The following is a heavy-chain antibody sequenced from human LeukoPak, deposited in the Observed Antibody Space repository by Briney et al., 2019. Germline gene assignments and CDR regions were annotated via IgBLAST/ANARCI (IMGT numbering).Heavy chain of an antibody. Sequence: GSLILSCSASGFIFDSYAMHWVRQAPGKGLEWVGRITSSTDGGTTDYAAPVKGRFTISRDDSKNTLYLQLNSLKTEDTAVYYCATDLRWELRDDYWGQGTLVTVSS. D-gene: IGHD2-15*01. V-gene: IGHV3-15*01. J-gene: IGHJ4*02. CDR3: ATDLRWELRDDY. CDR1: GFIFDSYA. CDR2: ITSSTDGGTT.